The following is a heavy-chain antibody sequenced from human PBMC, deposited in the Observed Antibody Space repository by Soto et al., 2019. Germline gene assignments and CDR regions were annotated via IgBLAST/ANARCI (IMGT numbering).Heavy chain of an antibody. D-gene: IGHD1-1*01. CDR1: GGSISSGGYY. V-gene: IGHV4-31*03. CDR3: ARVNSTGSDPPDY. CDR2: IYYSGST. J-gene: IGHJ4*02. Sequence: SETLSLTCTVSGGSISSGGYYWSWIRQHPGKGLEWIGYIYYSGSTYYNPSLKSRVTISVDTSKNQFSLKLSSVTAADTAVYYCARVNSTGSDPPDYWGQGTQVTAPQ.